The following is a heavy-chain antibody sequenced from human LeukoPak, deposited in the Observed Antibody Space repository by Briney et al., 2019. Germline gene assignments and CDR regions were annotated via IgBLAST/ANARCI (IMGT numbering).Heavy chain of an antibody. D-gene: IGHD3-10*01. CDR3: ARWFGERVIDN. J-gene: IGHJ4*02. CDR1: GFNFRRFG. Sequence: EGSLRLSCAASGFNFRRFGMHWVRQAPGKGPEWVAVISDAGRNDNYGDSVKGRFAISKDNSRNMLYLQMNSLRPEDTAVYYCARWFGERVIDNWGQGILVTVSS. V-gene: IGHV3-30*03. CDR2: ISDAGRND.